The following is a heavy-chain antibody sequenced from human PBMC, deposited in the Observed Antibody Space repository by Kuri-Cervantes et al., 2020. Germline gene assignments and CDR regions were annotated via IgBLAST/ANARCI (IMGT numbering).Heavy chain of an antibody. D-gene: IGHD3-10*01. CDR2: IHFGGTT. V-gene: IGHV4-30-4*01. CDR1: GGSISSGDYY. J-gene: IGHJ4*02. Sequence: SETLSLTCTVSGGSISSGDYYWSWIRQPPGKGLEWIGYIHFGGTTYYNPSLESRVTISLDTSKNQFSLKLSSLTAADTAVYYCATAGGSGSYDMIFDYWGQGTLVTVSS. CDR3: ATAGGSGSYDMIFDY.